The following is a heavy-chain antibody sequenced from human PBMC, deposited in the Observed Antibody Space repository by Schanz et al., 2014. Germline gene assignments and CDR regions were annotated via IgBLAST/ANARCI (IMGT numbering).Heavy chain of an antibody. CDR2: ISSSSSTI. Sequence: VQVVQSGGGLVPPGGSLRLSCTASGFTFSSYSMNWVRQAPGKGLEWVAYISSSSSTIHYADSVKGRFTISRDNAKNSLYLQMNSLRAEDTAVYYCAKGRFGELSAFDIWGQGTMVTVSS. D-gene: IGHD3-10*01. J-gene: IGHJ3*02. CDR3: AKGRFGELSAFDI. V-gene: IGHV3-48*01. CDR1: GFTFSSYS.